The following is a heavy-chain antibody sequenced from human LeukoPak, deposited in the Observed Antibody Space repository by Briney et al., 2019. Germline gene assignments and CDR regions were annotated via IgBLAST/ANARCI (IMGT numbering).Heavy chain of an antibody. CDR1: GFTFSGYS. CDR3: ARDKGNWFDA. Sequence: GGSLRLSCAASGFTFSGYSMHWVRQAPGRGLEWVALISYDGTNKYYADSVKGRFTISRDTSKNTLHLQMNSLRGEDTAVYYCARDKGNWFDAWGQGTLVTVSS. V-gene: IGHV3-30*03. J-gene: IGHJ5*02. CDR2: ISYDGTNK.